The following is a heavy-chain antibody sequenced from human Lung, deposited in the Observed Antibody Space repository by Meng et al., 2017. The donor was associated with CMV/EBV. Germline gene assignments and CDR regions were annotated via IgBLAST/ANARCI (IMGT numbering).Heavy chain of an antibody. Sequence: GESXKISCAASGFTFSIYWMSWVRQAPGKGLEWVANIKQDGSEKYYVDSVEGRFTISRDNAKNSLYLQINSLRAEDAAIYYCARDLGDGSNYYYFDFWGHGXLVTVSS. CDR2: IKQDGSEK. J-gene: IGHJ4*01. CDR1: GFTFSIYW. CDR3: ARDLGDGSNYYYFDF. D-gene: IGHD5-24*01. V-gene: IGHV3-7*01.